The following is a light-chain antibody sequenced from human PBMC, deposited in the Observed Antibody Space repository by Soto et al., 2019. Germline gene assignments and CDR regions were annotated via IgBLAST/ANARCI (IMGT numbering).Light chain of an antibody. V-gene: IGLV1-40*01. Sequence: QSFLTQPPSVSGAPGQRVTIACTGSSSNIGARYDVHWYQHLPGTAPKLLIYGNSNRPSGVPDRFSGSKSGTSASLAITGLQAEDEADYYCQSYDSSLSGSYVFGTGTKVTVL. J-gene: IGLJ1*01. CDR1: SSNIGARYD. CDR3: QSYDSSLSGSYV. CDR2: GNS.